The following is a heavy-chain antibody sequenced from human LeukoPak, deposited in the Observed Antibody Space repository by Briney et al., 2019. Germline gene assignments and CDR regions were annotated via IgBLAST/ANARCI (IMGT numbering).Heavy chain of an antibody. D-gene: IGHD5-12*01. V-gene: IGHV1-46*01. J-gene: IGHJ6*03. Sequence: ASVKVSCKASGYTFTSHYMHWVRQAPGQGLEWMGIINPSGGSTSYAQKFQGRVTMTRDMSTSTVYMELSSLRSEDTAVYYCARDTSSGYDDNYYYYYMDVWGKGTTVTVSS. CDR2: INPSGGST. CDR1: GYTFTSHY. CDR3: ARDTSSGYDDNYYYYYMDV.